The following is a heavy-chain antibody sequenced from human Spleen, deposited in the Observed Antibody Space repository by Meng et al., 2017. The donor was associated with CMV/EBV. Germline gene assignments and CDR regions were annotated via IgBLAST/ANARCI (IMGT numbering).Heavy chain of an antibody. V-gene: IGHV1-18*01. CDR1: GSG. CDR2: ISVHNGNT. Sequence: GSGMSWVRQAPAQGLEWMGWISVHNGNTNYAQKFQGRVSMTADTSTNTAYMELRSLRSDDTAVYYCARDKVAGGYCSTTTCPQIFTYWGQGTLVPSPQ. CDR3: ARDKVAGGYCSTTTCPQIFTY. J-gene: IGHJ4*02. D-gene: IGHD2-2*01.